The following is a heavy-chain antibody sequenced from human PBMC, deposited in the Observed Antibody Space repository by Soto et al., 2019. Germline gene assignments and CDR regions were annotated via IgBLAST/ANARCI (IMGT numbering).Heavy chain of an antibody. Sequence: EVQLLESGGGLVQPGGSLRLSCAASGFTFSSYAMSWVRQATGKGLEWVSAISGSGGSTYYAASVKGRFTISRDNSKNPLYMQMDRPRAADTAVYCCAKGDGSGSNYNDFPIDYWGQRRLVAVSS. CDR1: GFTFSSYA. J-gene: IGHJ4*02. CDR2: ISGSGGST. V-gene: IGHV3-23*01. D-gene: IGHD3-10*01. CDR3: AKGDGSGSNYNDFPIDY.